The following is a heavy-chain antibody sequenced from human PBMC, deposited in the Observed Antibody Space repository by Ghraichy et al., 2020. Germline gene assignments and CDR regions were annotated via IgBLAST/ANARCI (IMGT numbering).Heavy chain of an antibody. CDR1: GGSISIYY. CDR2: ISNIGST. Sequence: SETLSLTCTVSGGSISIYYWNWILQPPGKGLEWIGHISNIGSTTYNPSYNPSLKSRVTISVDPSKNQFSLQMSSVTVADTAMYYCARDRELGSWGPGTLVTVSS. V-gene: IGHV4-59*01. D-gene: IGHD1-1*01. CDR3: ARDRELGS. J-gene: IGHJ4*02.